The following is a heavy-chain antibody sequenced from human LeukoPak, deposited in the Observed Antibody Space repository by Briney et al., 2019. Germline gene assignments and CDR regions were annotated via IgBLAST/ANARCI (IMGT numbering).Heavy chain of an antibody. CDR3: PRRHRSSWYHDY. J-gene: IGHJ4*02. V-gene: IGHV4-59*08. CDR1: GDSISSYY. D-gene: IGHD6-13*01. CDR2: IYYDGST. Sequence: SETLSLTCAVSGDSISSYYWSWIRQPPGKGLEWIGYIYYDGSTNYNPSLKSRVTISVDTSKNQFSLKLSSVTAADTAVYYCPRRHRSSWYHDYSGQRTLVTFSS.